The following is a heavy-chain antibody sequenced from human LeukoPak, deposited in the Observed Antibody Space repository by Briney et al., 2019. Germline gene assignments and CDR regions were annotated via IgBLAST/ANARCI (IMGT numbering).Heavy chain of an antibody. CDR2: INPNSGGT. D-gene: IGHD1-7*01. CDR1: GYTFTAYF. J-gene: IGHJ5*02. V-gene: IGHV1-2*02. Sequence: ASVKVSCKASGYTFTAYFIHWVRQAPGQGLEWMGWINPNSGGTNYAQNFQGRVTMTIDTSINTAYMELTRLRSDDTAVYYCTKVGNWNYDNWFDPWGQGTLVTVSS. CDR3: TKVGNWNYDNWFDP.